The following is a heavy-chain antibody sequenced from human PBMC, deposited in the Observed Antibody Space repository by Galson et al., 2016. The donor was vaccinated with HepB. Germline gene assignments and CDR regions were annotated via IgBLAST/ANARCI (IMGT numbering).Heavy chain of an antibody. Sequence: SVKVSCKASGYTFSSFGISWVRQAPGQGLEWMGWINTYNGHTKTAQKFQVRITMTTDTSTSTAYMELRSLRSDDTAVYYCARDRLPYYYDSRRDAFDIWGQGTMVTISS. CDR1: GYTFSSFG. J-gene: IGHJ3*02. V-gene: IGHV1-18*01. D-gene: IGHD3-22*01. CDR3: ARDRLPYYYDSRRDAFDI. CDR2: INTYNGHT.